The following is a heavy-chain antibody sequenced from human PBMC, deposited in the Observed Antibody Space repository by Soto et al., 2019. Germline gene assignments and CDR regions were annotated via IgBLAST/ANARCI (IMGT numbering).Heavy chain of an antibody. CDR3: ASCIAVAVPGMDV. D-gene: IGHD6-19*01. J-gene: IGHJ6*02. Sequence: EVQLLESGGGLVQPGGSLRLSCAASGFTFSSYAMSWVRQAPGKGLEWVSAISGSGGSTYYADSVKGRFTISRDNSENTLYLQMNSLRAEDTAVYYCASCIAVAVPGMDVWGQGTTVTVSS. CDR1: GFTFSSYA. V-gene: IGHV3-23*01. CDR2: ISGSGGST.